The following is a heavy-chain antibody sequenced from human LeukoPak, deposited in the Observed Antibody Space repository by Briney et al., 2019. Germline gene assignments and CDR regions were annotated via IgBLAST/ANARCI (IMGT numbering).Heavy chain of an antibody. Sequence: ASVKVSCKASGYTFTSYDINWVRQATGQGLEWVGWMNPNSGNTGYAQKFQGRVTKTRNTSISTAYMELSSLRSEDTAVYYCARGRVVRGVIYPHIFGNQLHQQNWFDPWGQGTLVTVSS. CDR2: MNPNSGNT. V-gene: IGHV1-8*01. J-gene: IGHJ5*02. D-gene: IGHD3-10*01. CDR3: ARGRVVRGVIYPHIFGNQLHQQNWFDP. CDR1: GYTFTSYD.